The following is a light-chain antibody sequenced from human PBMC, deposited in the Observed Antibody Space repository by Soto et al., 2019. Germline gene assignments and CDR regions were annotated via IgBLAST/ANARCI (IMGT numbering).Light chain of an antibody. Sequence: QSVLTQPPSVSGAPGQRVTISCTGSSSNIGAGYDVHWYQHLPGTAPKVLIYRNRHRPSGAPDRLAGSKSGTSASLAITGLQADDEAYYYCHSYDISLSGVLFGGGTKLTVL. J-gene: IGLJ2*01. CDR1: SSNIGAGYD. CDR2: RNR. V-gene: IGLV1-40*01. CDR3: HSYDISLSGVL.